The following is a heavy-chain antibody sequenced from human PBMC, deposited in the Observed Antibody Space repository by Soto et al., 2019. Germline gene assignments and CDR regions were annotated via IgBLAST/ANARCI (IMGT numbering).Heavy chain of an antibody. J-gene: IGHJ5*02. D-gene: IGHD3-22*01. V-gene: IGHV1-46*03. CDR1: GYTFTSYS. CDR3: AREDYDSSGYSNWFDT. Sequence: QVQLVQSGAEVKKPVASGKASCKASGYTFTSYSMHWVRQAPAQGLERMGIINPSGGITSYAQKFQGGVTMTRSTSTSTVYMELSSLRSEDTAVYYCAREDYDSSGYSNWFDTWGQGNLVTVSS. CDR2: INPSGGIT.